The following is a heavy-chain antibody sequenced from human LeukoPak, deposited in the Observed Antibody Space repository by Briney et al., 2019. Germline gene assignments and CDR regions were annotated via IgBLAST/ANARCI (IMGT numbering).Heavy chain of an antibody. CDR3: ARGYSSGYYYLPFDY. D-gene: IGHD3-22*01. J-gene: IGHJ4*02. CDR1: GGSFSGYY. V-gene: IGHV4-59*01. CDR2: IYYSGST. Sequence: SETLSLTCAVYGGSFSGYYWSWIRQPPGKGLEWIGYIYYSGSTNYNPSLKSRVTISVDTSKNQFSLKLSSVTAADTAVYYCARGYSSGYYYLPFDYWGQGTLVTVSS.